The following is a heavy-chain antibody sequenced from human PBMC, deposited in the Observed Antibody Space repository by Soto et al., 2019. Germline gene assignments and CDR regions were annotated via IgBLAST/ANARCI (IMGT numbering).Heavy chain of an antibody. CDR3: ARNDHGGNHFFAN. CDR2: IYYSGRT. J-gene: IGHJ4*02. D-gene: IGHD4-17*01. CDR1: GASLSTYY. Sequence: QVQLQESGPGLVKPSETLSLTCTVSGASLSTYYWSWIRQPPGKGLEWIGYIYYSGRTNDNPSIHSRLTMSVHTSTNQVSLKLNSVTAADTAVYYCARNDHGGNHFFANWGQGTLVTVSS. V-gene: IGHV4-59*01.